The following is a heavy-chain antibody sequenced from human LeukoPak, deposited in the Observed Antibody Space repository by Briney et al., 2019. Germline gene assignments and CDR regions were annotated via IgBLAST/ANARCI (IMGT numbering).Heavy chain of an antibody. CDR1: GYSFTSYW. CDR2: INPGDSDT. D-gene: IGHD3-22*01. J-gene: IGHJ4*02. Sequence: GESLKISCKGSGYSFTSYWIGWVRQMPGKGLEWMGVINPGDSDTRYSPSFRGQVTFSADKSISTAYLQRSSLQASDTAVYYCARYDSSGYIDYSGQGTLVTVSS. CDR3: ARYDSSGYIDY. V-gene: IGHV5-51*01.